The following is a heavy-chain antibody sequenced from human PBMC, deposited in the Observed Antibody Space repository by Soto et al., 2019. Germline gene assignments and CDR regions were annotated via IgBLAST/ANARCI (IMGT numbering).Heavy chain of an antibody. CDR2: ISSSGSTI. Sequence: PGGSLRLSCAASGFTFSSYEMNWVRQAPGKGLEWVSYISSSGSTIYYADSVKGRFTISRDNAKNSLYLQMNSLRAEDTAVYYCAPLCSYPIDYWGQGTLVTVSS. D-gene: IGHD1-26*01. J-gene: IGHJ4*02. V-gene: IGHV3-48*03. CDR1: GFTFSSYE. CDR3: APLCSYPIDY.